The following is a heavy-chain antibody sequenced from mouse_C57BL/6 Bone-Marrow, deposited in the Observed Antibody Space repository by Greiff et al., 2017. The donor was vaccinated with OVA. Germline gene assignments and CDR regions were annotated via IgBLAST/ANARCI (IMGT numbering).Heavy chain of an antibody. D-gene: IGHD1-1*01. CDR3: TRRYGSSDY. CDR1: GYTFTDYE. J-gene: IGHJ2*01. Sequence: VQLQQSGAELVRPGASVTLSCKASGYTFTDYEMHWVKQTPVHGLEWIGAIDPETGGTAYNQKFKGKAILTAGKSSSTAYMELRSLTSEDSAVYYCTRRYGSSDYWGQGTTLTVSS. V-gene: IGHV1-15*01. CDR2: IDPETGGT.